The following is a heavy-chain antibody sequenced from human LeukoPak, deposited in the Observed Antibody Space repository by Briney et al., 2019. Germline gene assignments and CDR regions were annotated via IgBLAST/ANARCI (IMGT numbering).Heavy chain of an antibody. CDR1: GYTFTGYY. V-gene: IGHV1-2*02. Sequence: ASVKVSCKASGYTFTGYYMHWVRQAPGQGLEWMGWINPNSGGTNYAQKFQGRVTMTRDTSISTAYMELSRLRSDDTAVYYCAREIGTYCSSTSCYNTGINWFDPWGQGTLVTVSS. CDR3: AREIGTYCSSTSCYNTGINWFDP. D-gene: IGHD2-2*02. CDR2: INPNSGGT. J-gene: IGHJ5*02.